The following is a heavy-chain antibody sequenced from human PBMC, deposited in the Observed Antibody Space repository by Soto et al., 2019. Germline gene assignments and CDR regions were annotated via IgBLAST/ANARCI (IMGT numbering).Heavy chain of an antibody. Sequence: TLSLTCPVSGRSLSSGGYYWSWIRQHPGKGLEWIGYIYNSGSTYYNPSLKSRVTISVDTSKNQFSLKLSSVTAADTAVYYCARSSQSTVTTFDHWGQGTLVTVSS. D-gene: IGHD4-17*01. V-gene: IGHV4-31*03. J-gene: IGHJ5*02. CDR2: IYNSGST. CDR1: GRSLSSGGYY. CDR3: ARSSQSTVTTFDH.